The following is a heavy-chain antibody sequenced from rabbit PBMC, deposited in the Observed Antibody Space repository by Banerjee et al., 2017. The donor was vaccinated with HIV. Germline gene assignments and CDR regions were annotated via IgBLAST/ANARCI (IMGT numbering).Heavy chain of an antibody. CDR1: GFSFSSGYW. Sequence: EESGGDLVKPEGSLTLTCTASGFSFSSGYWICWVRQAPGKGLEWIACIYAGNSDITYYASWAKGRFTMSKTSSTTVTLQMTSLTAADTATYFCARGGGWGDYFNLWGQGTLVTVS. J-gene: IGHJ4*01. CDR3: ARGGGWGDYFNL. CDR2: IYAGNSDIT. D-gene: IGHD4-1*01. V-gene: IGHV1S45*01.